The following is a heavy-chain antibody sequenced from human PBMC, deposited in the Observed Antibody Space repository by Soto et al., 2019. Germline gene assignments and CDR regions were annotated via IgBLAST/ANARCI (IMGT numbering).Heavy chain of an antibody. Sequence: GRSMTLSSAASGLNFSSYGMHWVRQAPGKGLEWVAVISYDGSNKYYADSVKGRFTISRDNSKNTLYLQMNSLRAEDTAVYYCAKDSSFSGMDVRGQGTTVTVSS. CDR2: ISYDGSNK. CDR1: GLNFSSYG. V-gene: IGHV3-30*18. J-gene: IGHJ6*02. CDR3: AKDSSFSGMDV.